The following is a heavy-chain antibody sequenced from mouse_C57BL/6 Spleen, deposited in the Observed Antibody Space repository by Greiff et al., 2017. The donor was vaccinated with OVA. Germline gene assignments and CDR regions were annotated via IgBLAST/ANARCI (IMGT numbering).Heavy chain of an antibody. D-gene: IGHD2-1*01. CDR2: INPSSGYT. V-gene: IGHV1-4*01. J-gene: IGHJ3*01. Sequence: QVQLQQSGAELSRPGASVKMSCKASGYTFTSYTMHWVKQRPGQGLEWIGYINPSSGYTKYNQKFKDKATLTADKSSSTAYMQLSSLTSEDSAVYYCARDGNYGGNLAYWGQGTLFTVSA. CDR3: ARDGNYGGNLAY. CDR1: GYTFTSYT.